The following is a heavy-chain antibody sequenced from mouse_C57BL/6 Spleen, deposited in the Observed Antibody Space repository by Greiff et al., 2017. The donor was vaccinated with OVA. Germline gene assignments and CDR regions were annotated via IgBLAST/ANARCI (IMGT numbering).Heavy chain of an antibody. CDR1: GFNIKDYY. J-gene: IGHJ1*03. CDR3: ARSDYYGSGSSYFDV. V-gene: IGHV14-2*01. CDR2: IDPEDGET. D-gene: IGHD1-1*01. Sequence: VQLQQSGAELVKPGASVKLSCTASGFNIKDYYMHWVKQRTEQGLEWIGRIDPEDGETKYAPKFQGKATITADTSSNPASLQLSSLTSEDASVYYCARSDYYGSGSSYFDVWGTGTTVTVSS.